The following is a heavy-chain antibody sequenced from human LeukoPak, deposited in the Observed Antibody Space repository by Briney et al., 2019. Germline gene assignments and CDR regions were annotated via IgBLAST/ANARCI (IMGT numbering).Heavy chain of an antibody. CDR2: ISSSGSTI. D-gene: IGHD3-22*01. CDR1: GFTFSDYY. Sequence: PGGSLRLSCAASGFTFSDYYMSWIRQAPGKGLEWVSYISSSGSTIYYADSVKGRFTISRDNAKNTLYLQMNSLRAEDTAVYYCARDNNYYDSGGYYHDYWGQGTLVTVSS. V-gene: IGHV3-11*04. J-gene: IGHJ4*02. CDR3: ARDNNYYDSGGYYHDY.